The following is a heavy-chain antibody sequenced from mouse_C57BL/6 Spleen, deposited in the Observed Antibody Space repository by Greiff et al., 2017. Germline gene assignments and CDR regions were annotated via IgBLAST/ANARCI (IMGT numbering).Heavy chain of an antibody. CDR2: ISSGGSYT. V-gene: IGHV5-6*01. CDR1: GFTFSSYG. J-gene: IGHJ2*01. Sequence: EVMLVESGGDLVKPGGSLKLSCAASGFTFSSYGMSWVRQTPDKRLEWVATISSGGSYTYYPDSVKGRFTISRDNAKNTLYLQMSSLKSEDTAMYYCARHLITTVVATSFDDWGQGTTLTVSS. D-gene: IGHD1-1*01. CDR3: ARHLITTVVATSFDD.